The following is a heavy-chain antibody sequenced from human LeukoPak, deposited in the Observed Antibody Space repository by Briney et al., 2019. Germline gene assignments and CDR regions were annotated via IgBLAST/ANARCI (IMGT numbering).Heavy chain of an antibody. D-gene: IGHD3-9*01. V-gene: IGHV5-51*01. Sequence: GESLKISCKGSGYSFTSYWIGWVRQMPGKGLEWMGIIYPGDSDTRYSPSFQGQVTISAGKSISTAYLQWSSLKASDTAMYYCARVLRYFDWLFPQLYYFDCWGQGTLVTVSS. CDR3: ARVLRYFDWLFPQLYYFDC. J-gene: IGHJ4*02. CDR2: IYPGDSDT. CDR1: GYSFTSYW.